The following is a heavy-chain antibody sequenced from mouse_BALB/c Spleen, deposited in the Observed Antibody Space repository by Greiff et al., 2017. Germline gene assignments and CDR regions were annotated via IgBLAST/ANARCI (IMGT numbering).Heavy chain of an antibody. J-gene: IGHJ2*01. CDR3: ARHGPITTVPDY. D-gene: IGHD1-1*01. CDR2: ISSGGGST. Sequence: EVQGVESGGGLVKPGGSLKLSCAASGFAFSSYDMSWVRQTPEKRLEWVAYISSGGGSTYYPDTVKGRFTISRDNAKNTLYLQMSSLKSEDTAMYYCARHGPITTVPDYWGQGTTLTVSS. CDR1: GFAFSSYD. V-gene: IGHV5-12-1*01.